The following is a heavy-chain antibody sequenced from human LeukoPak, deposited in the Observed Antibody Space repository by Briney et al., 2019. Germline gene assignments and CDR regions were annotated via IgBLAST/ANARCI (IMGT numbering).Heavy chain of an antibody. CDR3: ARVPHYYGSGSPYAFDI. J-gene: IGHJ3*02. D-gene: IGHD3-10*01. Sequence: GGSLRLSCAASGFTFTTYWMSWVRQAPGKGLEWMANIKQDGSEKYYVDSVKGRFTISRDNAKNSLYLQMNSLRAEDTAVYYCARVPHYYGSGSPYAFDIWGQGTMVTVSS. CDR2: IKQDGSEK. V-gene: IGHV3-7*01. CDR1: GFTFTTYW.